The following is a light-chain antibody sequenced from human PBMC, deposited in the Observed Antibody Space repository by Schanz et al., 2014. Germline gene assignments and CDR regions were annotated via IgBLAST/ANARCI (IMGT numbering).Light chain of an antibody. CDR1: SSDVGGYNY. Sequence: QSVLTQPPSASGSPGQSVTISCTGTSSDVGGYNYVSWYQQHPGKAPKLMIYEVSKRPSGVPDRFSGSKSGNTASLTVSGLQAEDEGDYYCCSYAGSSWVFGGGTKLTVL. CDR2: EVS. J-gene: IGLJ3*02. CDR3: CSYAGSSWV. V-gene: IGLV2-8*01.